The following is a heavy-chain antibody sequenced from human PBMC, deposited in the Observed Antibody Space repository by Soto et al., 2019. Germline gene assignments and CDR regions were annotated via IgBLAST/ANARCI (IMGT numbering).Heavy chain of an antibody. V-gene: IGHV3-23*01. J-gene: IGHJ4*02. CDR1: GFTFSSYA. CDR2: ISGSGGST. D-gene: IGHD1-26*01. CDR3: AKDRLVYSGSYLFDY. Sequence: GGSLTLSCAASGFTFSSYAMSWVRQAPGKGLEWVSAISGSGGSTYYADSVKGRFTISRDNSKNTLYLQMNSLRAEDTAVYYCAKDRLVYSGSYLFDYWGQRTLLTVSS.